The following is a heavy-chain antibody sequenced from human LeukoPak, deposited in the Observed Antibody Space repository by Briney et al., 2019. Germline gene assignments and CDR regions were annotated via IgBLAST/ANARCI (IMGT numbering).Heavy chain of an antibody. CDR3: ARALGYCSTTSCYPAEHYYYGMDV. Sequence: GASVKVSCKASGGTFSSYAISWVRQAPGQGLEWMGRIIPILGIANYAQKFQGRVTITADKHTSTASMDLSSLRSDATAVYYCARALGYCSTTSCYPAEHYYYGMDVWGQGTTVTVSS. CDR1: GGTFSSYA. CDR2: IIPILGIA. J-gene: IGHJ6*02. D-gene: IGHD2-2*01. V-gene: IGHV1-69*04.